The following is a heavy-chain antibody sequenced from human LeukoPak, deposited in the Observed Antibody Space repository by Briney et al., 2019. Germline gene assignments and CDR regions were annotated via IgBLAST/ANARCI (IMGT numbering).Heavy chain of an antibody. Sequence: GGSLRLSCAASEFTFSNYWMSWVRQAPGKWLEWVANINEDGSEKYYVDSVKGRFTISRDNAKNSLYLQMNSLRAEDTAVYYCARSADKGSVDYWGQGTLVTVSS. CDR3: ARSADKGSVDY. CDR1: EFTFSNYW. D-gene: IGHD2-15*01. CDR2: INEDGSEK. V-gene: IGHV3-7*03. J-gene: IGHJ4*02.